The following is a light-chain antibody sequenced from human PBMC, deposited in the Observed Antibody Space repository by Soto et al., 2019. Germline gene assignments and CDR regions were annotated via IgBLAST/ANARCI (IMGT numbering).Light chain of an antibody. Sequence: QSALTQPASVSGSPGQSITISCTGTSSDVGGYNYVSWYQQHPGKAPKLMIYDVSNRPSGISNRFSGSKSDNTASLTISGLQAEDEADYYCSSYTGSSTVVFGGGTKLTVL. J-gene: IGLJ2*01. CDR1: SSDVGGYNY. V-gene: IGLV2-14*03. CDR3: SSYTGSSTVV. CDR2: DVS.